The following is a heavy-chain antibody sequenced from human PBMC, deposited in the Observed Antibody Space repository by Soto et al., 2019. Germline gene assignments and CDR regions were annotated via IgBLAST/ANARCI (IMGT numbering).Heavy chain of an antibody. CDR2: ISHDGSKK. V-gene: IGHV3-30*18. Sequence: PGGSLRLSCAVSGFTFSSFGMHWVRQAPGKGLEWVAVISHDGSKKYHADSVKGRFTISRDNSKNTLYLQMNSLRPEDTAIYYCAKGLGITRFGVGTIYYALEDWGQGTTVTVSS. J-gene: IGHJ6*02. D-gene: IGHD3-3*01. CDR3: AKGLGITRFGVGTIYYALED. CDR1: GFTFSSFG.